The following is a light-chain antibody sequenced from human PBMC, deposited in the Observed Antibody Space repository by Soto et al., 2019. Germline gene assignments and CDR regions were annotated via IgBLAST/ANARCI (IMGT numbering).Light chain of an antibody. Sequence: EVVLTQSPATLSVSPGERVTFSCRASQSVDYNLAWYQQKPGQAPRLLIYGVATRATGIPARFSGSASGTEFTLTISSLQSEDFAIYYCQQYKTWLTFGGGTKVEIK. V-gene: IGKV3-15*01. CDR3: QQYKTWLT. J-gene: IGKJ4*01. CDR1: QSVDYN. CDR2: GVA.